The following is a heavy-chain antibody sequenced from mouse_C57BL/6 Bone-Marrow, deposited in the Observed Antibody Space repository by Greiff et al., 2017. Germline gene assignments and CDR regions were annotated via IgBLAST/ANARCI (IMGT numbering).Heavy chain of an antibody. CDR3: TTLCDYGGGPWFAY. Sequence: EVQVVESGAELVRPGASVKLSCTASGFNIKDDYMHWVKQRPEQGLEWIGWIDPENGDTEYASKFQGKATITADTSSNTAYLQLSSLTSEDTAVYYCTTLCDYGGGPWFAYWGQGTLVTVSA. J-gene: IGHJ3*01. V-gene: IGHV14-4*01. D-gene: IGHD2-4*01. CDR1: GFNIKDDY. CDR2: IDPENGDT.